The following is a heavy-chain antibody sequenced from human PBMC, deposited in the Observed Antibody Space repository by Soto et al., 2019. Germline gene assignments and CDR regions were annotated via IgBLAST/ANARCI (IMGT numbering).Heavy chain of an antibody. V-gene: IGHV3-9*01. D-gene: IGHD1-1*01. CDR1: GFTFRDYA. J-gene: IGHJ6*03. CDR3: AKSCVAIRHLYQYMEV. CDR2: ISWNGVAM. Sequence: EVQLVESGGGLVQPGRSLRLSCAASGFTFRDYAMHWVRQAPGRGLEWVSGISWNGVAMCYSDSVRGRFTISRDDAKNSLFLQMTSLRPEDTALYYCAKSCVAIRHLYQYMEVWGKGTRVTVSS.